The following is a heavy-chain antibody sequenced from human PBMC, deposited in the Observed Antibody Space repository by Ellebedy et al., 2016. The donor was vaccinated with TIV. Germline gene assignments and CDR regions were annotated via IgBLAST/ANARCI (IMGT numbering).Heavy chain of an antibody. V-gene: IGHV1-24*01. D-gene: IGHD1-26*01. Sequence: ASVKVSXXVSGYPLTDLSIHWVRQAPGKGLQWMGGVHPEDGDTIYAQNFQGRVTMTEDSATDTAYMVLNDLRPDDTAVYYCATMGHFNYMDVWGNGTTVIVSS. CDR3: ATMGHFNYMDV. CDR1: GYPLTDLS. J-gene: IGHJ6*03. CDR2: VHPEDGDT.